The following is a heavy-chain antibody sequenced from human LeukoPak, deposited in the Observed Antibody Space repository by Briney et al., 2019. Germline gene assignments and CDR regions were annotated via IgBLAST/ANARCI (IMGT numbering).Heavy chain of an antibody. CDR2: INDSGTT. CDR3: ARGLDLEGLDY. Sequence: PSETLSLTCAVYGGSFTDYNWTWLRQSPKKGLEWIGEINDSGTTHYHPSLKSRVTISVDTAKHQFSLRMRSLTAADTAVYYCARGLDLEGLDYWGQGTLVTVSS. D-gene: IGHD1-1*01. J-gene: IGHJ4*02. CDR1: GGSFTDYN. V-gene: IGHV4-34*01.